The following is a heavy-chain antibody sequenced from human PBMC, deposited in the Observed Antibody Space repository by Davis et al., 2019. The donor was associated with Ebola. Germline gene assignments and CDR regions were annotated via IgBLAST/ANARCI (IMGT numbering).Heavy chain of an antibody. CDR3: ARSRAAAGIFPDY. J-gene: IGHJ4*02. D-gene: IGHD6-13*01. V-gene: IGHV3-11*06. Sequence: PGGSLRLSCAASGFTFSDYYMSWIRQAPGKGLEWVSYISSSSSYTNYADSVKGRFTISRDNAKNSLYLQMNSLRAEDTAVYYCARSRAAAGIFPDYWGQGTLVTVSS. CDR2: ISSSSSYT. CDR1: GFTFSDYY.